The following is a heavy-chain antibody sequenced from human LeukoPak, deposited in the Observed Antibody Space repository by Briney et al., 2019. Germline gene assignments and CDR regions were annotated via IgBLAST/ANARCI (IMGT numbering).Heavy chain of an antibody. CDR3: AKDRAPYYYAEPP. D-gene: IGHD3-10*01. Sequence: GGSLRLSCAASGFTFSSYGMSWVRQAPGKGLEWVSAISGSGGSTYYADSVKGRFTISRDNSKNTLYLQMNSLRAEDTPVYYCAKDRAPYYYAEPPWGQGTLVTVSS. V-gene: IGHV3-23*01. CDR1: GFTFSSYG. CDR2: ISGSGGST. J-gene: IGHJ5*02.